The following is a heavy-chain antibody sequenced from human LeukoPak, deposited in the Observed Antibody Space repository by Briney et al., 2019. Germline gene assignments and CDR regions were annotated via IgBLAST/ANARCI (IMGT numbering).Heavy chain of an antibody. CDR3: ARGQGGNYYLNYFDY. Sequence: PSETLSLTCTVTGGSFSTYYWSWIRQPPGKGLEWIGHSYYSGSTNYNPSLKSRVTIPVDTSRNQFSLKLTSVTAADTAVYYCARGQGGNYYLNYFDYWGQGALVTVSS. V-gene: IGHV4-59*01. CDR2: SYYSGST. D-gene: IGHD1-26*01. CDR1: GGSFSTYY. J-gene: IGHJ4*02.